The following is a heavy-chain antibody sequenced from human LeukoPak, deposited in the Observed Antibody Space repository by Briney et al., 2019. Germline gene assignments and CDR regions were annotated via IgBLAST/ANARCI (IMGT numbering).Heavy chain of an antibody. CDR1: GFTFSNAW. V-gene: IGHV3-15*01. Sequence: GGSLRLSRAASGFTFSNAWMSWVRQAPGKGLEWLGRIKSKTDGGTTHYAAPVKGRFTISRDDSKNTLYLQMNSLKTEDTAVYYCTTDAGPYDSSGYYSYSNWFDPWGQGTLVTVSS. D-gene: IGHD3-22*01. CDR2: IKSKTDGGTT. J-gene: IGHJ5*02. CDR3: TTDAGPYDSSGYYSYSNWFDP.